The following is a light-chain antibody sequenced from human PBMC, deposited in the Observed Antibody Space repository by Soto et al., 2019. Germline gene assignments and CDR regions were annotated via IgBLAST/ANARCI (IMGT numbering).Light chain of an antibody. V-gene: IGKV3-20*01. CDR2: GAS. CDR1: QSVSSSY. Sequence: EIVLTQSPGTLSLSPGERATLSCRASQSVSSSYLAWYQQKPGQAPRLLIYGASSRATGIPDRFSGSGSGTDFTLTINRLEPEDFAVYYCQQYGSSPFTFRPGTKVDIK. CDR3: QQYGSSPFT. J-gene: IGKJ3*01.